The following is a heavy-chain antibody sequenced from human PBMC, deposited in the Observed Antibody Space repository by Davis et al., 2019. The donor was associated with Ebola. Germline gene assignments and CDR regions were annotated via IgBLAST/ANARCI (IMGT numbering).Heavy chain of an antibody. CDR3: ARVSGAAHSDY. D-gene: IGHD6-6*01. CDR1: GFTFSSYW. V-gene: IGHV3-7*03. J-gene: IGHJ4*02. CDR2: IKQDGSEK. Sequence: GESLKISCAASGFTFSSYWMSWVRQAPGKGLEWVANIKQDGSEKYYVDSVKGRFTISRDNAKNSLYLQMNSLRAEDTAVYYCARVSGAAHSDYWGQGTLVTVSS.